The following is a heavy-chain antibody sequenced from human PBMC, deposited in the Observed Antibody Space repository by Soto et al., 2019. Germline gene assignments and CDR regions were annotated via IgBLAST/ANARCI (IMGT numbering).Heavy chain of an antibody. CDR2: IGGGSEKI. CDR3: ARIFGAYDYFDF. V-gene: IGHV3-23*01. CDR1: GFSFSDFG. D-gene: IGHD3-3*01. J-gene: IGHJ4*02. Sequence: GGSLRLSCAAAGFSFSDFGMSCVRQAPGKGLEWVSSIGGGSEKIYYSDSVKGRFIISRDNSKNTLYLQMNSLRAEDTALFFCARIFGAYDYFDFSGQGIPVTVSS.